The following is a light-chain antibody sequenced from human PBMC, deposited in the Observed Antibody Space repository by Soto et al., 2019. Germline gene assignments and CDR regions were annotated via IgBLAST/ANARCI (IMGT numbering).Light chain of an antibody. CDR2: GAS. CDR3: QQYGSSPPRYT. V-gene: IGKV3-20*01. J-gene: IGKJ2*01. Sequence: EIVLTQSPGTLSLSPGERATLSCRASQSVSSSYLAWYQQKPGQAPRLLIYGASSRATGIPDRFSGSGSGTHFTLTISRLEPEDFAGYYCQQYGSSPPRYTFGQGTKLEIK. CDR1: QSVSSSY.